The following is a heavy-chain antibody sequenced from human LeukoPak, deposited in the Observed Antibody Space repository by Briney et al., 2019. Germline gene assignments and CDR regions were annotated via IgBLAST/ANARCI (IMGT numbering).Heavy chain of an antibody. J-gene: IGHJ4*02. CDR3: ARARVSTTCYVNY. V-gene: IGHV4-39*07. CDR2: IYSSGST. Sequence: PSETLSLTCTGSGGSISSYTCYWGWIRQPPGKGLEYIGSIYSSGSTYYNPSLKSRVTISVDTSKNQFSLKLSSVTAADTAVYYCARARVSTTCYVNYWGQGTLVTVSS. CDR1: GGSISSYTCY. D-gene: IGHD2-2*01.